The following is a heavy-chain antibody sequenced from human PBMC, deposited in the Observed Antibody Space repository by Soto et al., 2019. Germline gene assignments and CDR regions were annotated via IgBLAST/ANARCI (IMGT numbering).Heavy chain of an antibody. Sequence: ASVKVSCKASGYSFTDYHIHWVRQAPGQGLEWLGRINPKSGGTSTAQKFQGWVTMTTDTSISTASMELTRLTSDDTAIYYCARGDSTDCSDGVCSFFYNHDMDVWGQGTTVTVSS. CDR2: INPKSGGT. CDR3: ARGDSTDCSDGVCSFFYNHDMDV. J-gene: IGHJ6*02. V-gene: IGHV1-2*04. CDR1: GYSFTDYH. D-gene: IGHD2-8*01.